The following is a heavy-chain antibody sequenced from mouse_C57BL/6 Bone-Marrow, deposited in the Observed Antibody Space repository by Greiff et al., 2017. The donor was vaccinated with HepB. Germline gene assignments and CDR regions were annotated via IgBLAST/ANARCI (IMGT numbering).Heavy chain of an antibody. CDR2: ISNGGGST. CDR3: ARGSCREYYAMDY. D-gene: IGHD3-3*01. Sequence: EVQRVEPGGGLVQPGASLKLSCAASGFTFSDYYMYWVRQTPEKRLEWVAYISNGGGSTYYPDTLKGRFTISRDNAKNTLYLQNSRLKSEDTAMYYGARGSCREYYAMDYWGQGTSVTLSA. CDR1: GFTFSDYY. V-gene: IGHV5-12*01. J-gene: IGHJ4*01.